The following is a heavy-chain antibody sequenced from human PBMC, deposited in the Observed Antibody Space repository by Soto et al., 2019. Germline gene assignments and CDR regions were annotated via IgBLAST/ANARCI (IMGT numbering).Heavy chain of an antibody. Sequence: QVQLQESGPGLVKPSQTLSLTCAVYGGSICSGGYSWSRIRQHPRKGLEFIVSISYSGNTYYNPSLTSRVTISVDTSKNLFSLRLRSVTSADTAVYYGARKTPGIFWYLDLWGLGTLVTVSS. D-gene: IGHD6-13*01. CDR3: ARKTPGIFWYLDL. CDR1: GGSICSGGYS. V-gene: IGHV4-31*11. CDR2: ISYSGNT. J-gene: IGHJ2*01.